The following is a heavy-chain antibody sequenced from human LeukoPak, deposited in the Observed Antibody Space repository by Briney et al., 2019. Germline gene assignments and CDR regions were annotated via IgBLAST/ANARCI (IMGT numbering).Heavy chain of an antibody. J-gene: IGHJ4*02. CDR1: GLTVSINY. Sequence: TGGSLRLSCAASGLTVSINYMTWLRQAPEKWIKWVSVISTDGRTYYSDSVRGRFTISRDNSKNTVYLQMNTLTTEDTAVYYCARLDIGRGGGWVPFDYSGQGTPVTVSP. CDR3: ARLDIGRGGGWVPFDY. CDR2: ISTDGRT. D-gene: IGHD3-10*01. V-gene: IGHV3-66*02.